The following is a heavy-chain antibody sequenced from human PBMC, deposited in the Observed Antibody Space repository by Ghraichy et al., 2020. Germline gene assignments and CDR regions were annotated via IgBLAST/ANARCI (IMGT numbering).Heavy chain of an antibody. J-gene: IGHJ5*02. Sequence: SQTLSLTCTVSGGSISSYYWSWIRQPPGKGLEWIGYIYYSGSTNYNPSLKSRVTISVDTSKNQFSLKLSSVTAADTAVYYCARDLRFLEWRRNWFDPWGQGTLVTVSS. CDR1: GGSISSYY. CDR3: ARDLRFLEWRRNWFDP. D-gene: IGHD3-3*01. CDR2: IYYSGST. V-gene: IGHV4-59*01.